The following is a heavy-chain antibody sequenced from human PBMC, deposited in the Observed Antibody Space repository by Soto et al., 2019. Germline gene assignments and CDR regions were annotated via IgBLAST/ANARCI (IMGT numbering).Heavy chain of an antibody. D-gene: IGHD1-1*01. CDR3: ARNPNDDNNWFDP. CDR1: GFIFSAYS. V-gene: IGHV3-48*01. J-gene: IGHJ5*02. Sequence: EVQLVESGGDLVQPGGSLRLSCAASGFIFSAYSMNWVRQAPGKGLEWVSFISYGRNVIHYADSVKGRFTISRDNAKNSLYLQMNDLRAEDTAIYYCARNPNDDNNWFDPWGQGTLVTVSS. CDR2: ISYGRNVI.